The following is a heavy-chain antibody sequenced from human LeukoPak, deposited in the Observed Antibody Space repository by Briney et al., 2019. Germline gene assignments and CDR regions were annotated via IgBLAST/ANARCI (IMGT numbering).Heavy chain of an antibody. CDR1: GYTFTGYY. CDR2: INPNSGGT. Sequence: ASVKVSCKASGYTFTGYYMHWVRQAPGQGLEWMGWINPNSGGTNYAQKFQGWVTMTRDTSISTAYMELSRLRSDDTAVYYCARGDPIRRGVDTRVVPWGQGTLVAVSS. V-gene: IGHV1-2*04. J-gene: IGHJ5*02. D-gene: IGHD5-12*01. CDR3: ARGDPIRRGVDTRVVP.